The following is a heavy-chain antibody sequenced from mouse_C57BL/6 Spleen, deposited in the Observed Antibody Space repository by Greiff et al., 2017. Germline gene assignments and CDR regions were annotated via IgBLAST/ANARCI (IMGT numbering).Heavy chain of an antibody. Sequence: EVQRVESGGGLVKPGGSLKLSCAASGFTFSSYAMSWVRQTPEKRLEWVATISDGGSYTYYPDNVKGRFTISRDNAKNNLYLQMSHLKSEDTAMYYCARDSYLPTRGFAYWGQGTLVTVSA. J-gene: IGHJ3*01. D-gene: IGHD5-5*01. CDR2: ISDGGSYT. V-gene: IGHV5-4*01. CDR3: ARDSYLPTRGFAY. CDR1: GFTFSSYA.